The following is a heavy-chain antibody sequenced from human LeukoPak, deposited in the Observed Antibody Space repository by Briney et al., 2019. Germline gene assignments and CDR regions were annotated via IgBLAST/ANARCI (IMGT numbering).Heavy chain of an antibody. D-gene: IGHD2-15*01. CDR1: GFTFSSYW. Sequence: PGGSLRLSCAASGFTFSSYWMSWVRQAPGKGLEGVDNIKQDGSEKYYVDSVKGRFTISRDNAKNSLYLQMNSLRAEDTAVYYCARLGYCSGGSCYRYFDYWGQGTLVTVSS. CDR3: ARLGYCSGGSCYRYFDY. V-gene: IGHV3-7*03. CDR2: IKQDGSEK. J-gene: IGHJ4*02.